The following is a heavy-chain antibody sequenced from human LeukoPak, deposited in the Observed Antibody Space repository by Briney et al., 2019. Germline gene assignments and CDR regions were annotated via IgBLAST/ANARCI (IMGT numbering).Heavy chain of an antibody. V-gene: IGHV3-23*01. CDR3: AKNTGAAGSRGGFFQH. CDR1: GFTLSSYA. J-gene: IGHJ1*01. Sequence: PGGSLRLSCAASGFTLSSYAMSWVRQAPGKGLEWVSAISGSGGSTYYADSVKGRFTISRDNSKNTLYLQMNSLRAEDTAVYYCAKNTGAAGSRGGFFQHWGQGTLVTVSS. CDR2: ISGSGGST. D-gene: IGHD6-13*01.